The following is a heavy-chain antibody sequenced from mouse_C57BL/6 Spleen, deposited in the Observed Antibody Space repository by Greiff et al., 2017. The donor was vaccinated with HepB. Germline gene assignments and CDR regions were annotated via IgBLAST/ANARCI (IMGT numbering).Heavy chain of an antibody. V-gene: IGHV1-53*01. CDR3: ARGHYSNSWFAY. CDR2: INPSNGGT. D-gene: IGHD2-5*01. J-gene: IGHJ3*01. CDR1: GYTFTSYW. Sequence: QVQLQQSGTELVKPGASVKLSCKASGYTFTSYWMHWVKQRPGQGLEWIGNINPSNGGTNYNEKFKSKATLTVDKSSSTAYMQLSSLTSEDSAVYYCARGHYSNSWFAYWGQGTLVTVSA.